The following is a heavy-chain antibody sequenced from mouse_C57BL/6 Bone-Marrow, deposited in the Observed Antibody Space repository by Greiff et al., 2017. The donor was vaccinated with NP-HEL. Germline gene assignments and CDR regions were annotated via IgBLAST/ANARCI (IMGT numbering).Heavy chain of an antibody. V-gene: IGHV1-67*01. CDR1: GYTFTDYA. CDR2: ISTYYGDA. J-gene: IGHJ3*01. CDR3: AREEKIPLYYDYDGFAY. Sequence: VQRVESGPELVRPGVSVKISCKGSGYTFTDYAMHWVKQSHAKSLEWIGVISTYYGDASYNQKFKDKATMTVDKSSSTAYMELARLTSEDSAVYYCAREEKIPLYYDYDGFAYWGQGTLVTVSA. D-gene: IGHD2-4*01.